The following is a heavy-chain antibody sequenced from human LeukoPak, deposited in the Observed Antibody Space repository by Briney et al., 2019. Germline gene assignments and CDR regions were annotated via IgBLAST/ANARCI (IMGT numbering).Heavy chain of an antibody. D-gene: IGHD3-22*01. J-gene: IGHJ4*02. CDR3: ARVSYDSSGYYHDPY. CDR1: GYTFTSYG. Sequence: ASVKVSCKASGYTFTSYGISWVRQAPGQGLEWMGWISADNGNIKYTQKLQGRVTMTTDTSTSTAYMELRSLRSDDTAVYYCARVSYDSSGYYHDPYWGQGTLVIVSS. CDR2: ISADNGNI. V-gene: IGHV1-18*01.